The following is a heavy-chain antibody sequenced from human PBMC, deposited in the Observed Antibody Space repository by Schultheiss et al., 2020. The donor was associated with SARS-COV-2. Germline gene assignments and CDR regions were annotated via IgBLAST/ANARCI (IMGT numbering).Heavy chain of an antibody. CDR3: ARVAARLRDAFDI. J-gene: IGHJ3*02. CDR2: ISYDGSNK. Sequence: GGSLRLSCAASGFTFSSYAMHWVRQAPGKGLEWVAVISYDGSNKYYADSVKGRFTISRDNSKNTLYLQMNSLRAEDTAVYYCARVAARLRDAFDIWGQGTMVTVSS. D-gene: IGHD6-6*01. V-gene: IGHV3-30*01. CDR1: GFTFSSYA.